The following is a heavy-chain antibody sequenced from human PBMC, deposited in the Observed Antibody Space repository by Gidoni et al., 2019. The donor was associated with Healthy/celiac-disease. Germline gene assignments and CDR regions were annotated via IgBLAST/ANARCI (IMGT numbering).Heavy chain of an antibody. CDR3: ARDPSRDYDILTANGAFDY. D-gene: IGHD3-9*01. CDR1: RLPFSTYS. CDR2: ISSSSSYI. Sequence: EVQLVESGGGLVKPGGSLRLSCAASRLPFSTYSMNWVRQAPGKGLEWVSSISSSSSYIYYADSVKGRFTISRDNAKNSLYLQMNSLRAEDTAVYYCARDPSRDYDILTANGAFDYWGQGTLVTVSS. V-gene: IGHV3-21*01. J-gene: IGHJ4*02.